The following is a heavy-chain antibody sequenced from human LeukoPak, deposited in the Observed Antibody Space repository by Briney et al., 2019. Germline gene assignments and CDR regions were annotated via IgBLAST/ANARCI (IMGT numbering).Heavy chain of an antibody. CDR3: ARGPDYGDYFDY. J-gene: IGHJ4*02. Sequence: ASVKVSCKASGGTFSSYAISWVRQAPGQGLEWRGGIIPILGTANYAQKFQGRVTITADKSTSTAYMELSSLRSEDTAVYYCARGPDYGDYFDYWGQGTLVTVSS. CDR2: IIPILGTA. CDR1: GGTFSSYA. D-gene: IGHD4-17*01. V-gene: IGHV1-69*06.